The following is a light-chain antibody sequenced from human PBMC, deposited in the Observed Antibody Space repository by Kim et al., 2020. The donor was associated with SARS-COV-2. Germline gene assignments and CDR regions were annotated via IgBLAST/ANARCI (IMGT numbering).Light chain of an antibody. CDR1: QGMPSNF. Sequence: PGERATLSFRASQGMPSNFLAWYQQKPCQSPRLLMYGVSNRATGVPDRFSGSGSGTVFILTIGRLEPEDAAVYYCQHFGASPLMYTFGQGTKLEI. CDR2: GVS. CDR3: QHFGASPLMYT. J-gene: IGKJ2*01. V-gene: IGKV3-20*01.